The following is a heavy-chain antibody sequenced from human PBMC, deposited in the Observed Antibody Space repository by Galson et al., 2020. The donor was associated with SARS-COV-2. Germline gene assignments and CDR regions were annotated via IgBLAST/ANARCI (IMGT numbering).Heavy chain of an antibody. Sequence: GGSLRLSCAASGFTFDDYAMHWVRQAPGKGLEWVSGISWNSGSIGYADSVKGRLPISRDNATNSLYLQMNSLRAEDTALYYCAKDQLHYDIVTGYYRGNWFGPWGQGTVVTVFS. CDR2: ISWNSGSI. CDR3: AKDQLHYDIVTGYYRGNWFGP. CDR1: GFTFDDYA. D-gene: IGHD3-9*01. V-gene: IGHV3-9*01. J-gene: IGHJ5*02.